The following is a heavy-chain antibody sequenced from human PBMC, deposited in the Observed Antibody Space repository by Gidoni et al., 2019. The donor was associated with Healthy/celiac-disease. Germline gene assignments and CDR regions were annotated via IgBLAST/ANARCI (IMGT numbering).Heavy chain of an antibody. CDR2: ISSNGGST. V-gene: IGHV3-64D*06. CDR1: GFTFSSYA. Sequence: EVHLVESGGGLVQPGVSLRLSCSASGFTFSSYAMHWVRQAPGKGLEYVSAISSNGGSTYYADAVKGRFTISRDNSKNTLYLQMSSLRAEDTAVYYCVKGVGATSFDYWGQGTLVTVSS. J-gene: IGHJ4*02. CDR3: VKGVGATSFDY. D-gene: IGHD1-26*01.